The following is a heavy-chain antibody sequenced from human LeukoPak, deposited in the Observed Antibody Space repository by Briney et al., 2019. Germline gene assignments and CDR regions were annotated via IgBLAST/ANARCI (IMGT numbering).Heavy chain of an antibody. Sequence: PSETLSLTCTVSGGSISSYYWSWIRQPPGKGLEWIAYIYYSGSTNHNPSLKSRVTISVDTYKNQFSLKLRTATAADKAVYYCARQVAGHSVYFDNWGQGTLVSVSS. CDR2: IYYSGST. J-gene: IGHJ4*02. CDR3: ARQVAGHSVYFDN. D-gene: IGHD2-15*01. CDR1: GGSISSYY. V-gene: IGHV4-59*08.